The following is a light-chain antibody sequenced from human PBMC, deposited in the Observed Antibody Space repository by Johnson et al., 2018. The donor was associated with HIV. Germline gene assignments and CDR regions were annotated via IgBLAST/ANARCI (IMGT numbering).Light chain of an antibody. J-gene: IGLJ1*01. Sequence: QLVLTQPPSVSAAPGQKVTFSCSGSSSNIGENFVSWYQHLPGTAPKLLIYENNKRPSGIPDRFSGSMSGTSATLGITGLQTGDEADYYCGTWDNSLSAYVFGTGTRVTVL. V-gene: IGLV1-51*02. CDR3: GTWDNSLSAYV. CDR1: SSNIGENF. CDR2: ENN.